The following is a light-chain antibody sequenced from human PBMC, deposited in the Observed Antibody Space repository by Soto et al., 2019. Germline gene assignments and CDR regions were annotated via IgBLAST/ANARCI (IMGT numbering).Light chain of an antibody. CDR3: QQYIRWPLT. Sequence: DIQMTQSPSTLSGSVGDRVTITCRASQTISSWLAWYQQKPGKAPKLLIYDASTRATGTPARFSGSGSGTEFTLAVSSLQSEDYALYFCQQYIRWPLTFGGGTKVEIK. CDR2: DAS. J-gene: IGKJ4*01. V-gene: IGKV1-5*01. CDR1: QTISSW.